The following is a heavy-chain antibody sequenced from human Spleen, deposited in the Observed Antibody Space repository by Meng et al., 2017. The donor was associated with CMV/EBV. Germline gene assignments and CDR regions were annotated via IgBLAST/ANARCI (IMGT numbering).Heavy chain of an antibody. CDR3: ARDWGSSSDYFDY. CDR2: IKEDGSEE. Sequence: GESLKISCAASGFTFSDYYMPWVRQAPGKGLEWVANIKEDGSEEYYVDSVKGRFTISRDNANNFLYLHMNSLSAEDTAVYYCARDWGSSSDYFDYWGQGTLVTVSS. V-gene: IGHV3-7*01. J-gene: IGHJ4*02. CDR1: GFTFSDYY. D-gene: IGHD6-6*01.